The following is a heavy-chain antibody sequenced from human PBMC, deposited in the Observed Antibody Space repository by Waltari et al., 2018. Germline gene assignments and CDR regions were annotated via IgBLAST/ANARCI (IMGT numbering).Heavy chain of an antibody. J-gene: IGHJ4*02. CDR2: IYYSGST. CDR1: GGSISSSSYY. D-gene: IGHD6-6*01. CDR3: ARVSKVAARLLDY. Sequence: QLQLQESGPGLVKPSETLSLTCTVSGGSISSSSYYWGWLRQPPGKGLEWIGSIYYSGSTYYNPSLKSRVTISVDTSKNQFSLKLSSVTAADTAVYYCARVSKVAARLLDYWGQGTLVTVSS. V-gene: IGHV4-39*07.